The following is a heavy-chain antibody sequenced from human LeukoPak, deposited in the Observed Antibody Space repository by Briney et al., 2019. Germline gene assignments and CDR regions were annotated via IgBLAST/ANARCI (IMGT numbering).Heavy chain of an antibody. CDR1: GVSINNYY. CDR2: IYPSGNT. V-gene: IGHV4-4*07. CDR3: ARMTPGYYYYMDV. J-gene: IGHJ6*03. Sequence: SETLSLTCTVSGVSINNYYWTWIRHPDGKGLEWIAHIYPSGNTNYNPSLKSRVTISADESKNQFSLRLSSVTAADTAMYYCARMTPGYYYYMDVWGKGTKVTVSS.